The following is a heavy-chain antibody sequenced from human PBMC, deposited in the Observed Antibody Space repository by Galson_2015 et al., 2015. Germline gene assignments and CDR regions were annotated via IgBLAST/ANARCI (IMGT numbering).Heavy chain of an antibody. CDR2: INGDGSST. CDR1: GFTSSSHW. V-gene: IGHV3-74*01. CDR3: NSSGCLWNFNY. D-gene: IGHD5-12*01. J-gene: IGHJ4*02. Sequence: SLRLSCAASGFTSSSHWMHWVRQAPGKGLVWVSGINGDGSSTHYADSVKGRFTTSRDNTKNTLFLQMNSQRAEDTAVYYCNSSGCLWNFNYWGQGTLVTVSS.